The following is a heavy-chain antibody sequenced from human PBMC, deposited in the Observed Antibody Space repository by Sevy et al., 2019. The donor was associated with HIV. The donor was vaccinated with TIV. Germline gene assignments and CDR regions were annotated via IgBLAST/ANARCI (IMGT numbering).Heavy chain of an antibody. V-gene: IGHV3-23*01. CDR1: GFTFSSYA. Sequence: GGSLRLSCAASGFTFSSYAMSWVRQAPGKGLEWVSGISGSGGRTYYADSVKGRFTISRDNSKNTLYLQMKSLRAEDTGVYYFANLGAFYYESSSYFHQAPFDYRGPGTLVTVSS. J-gene: IGHJ4*02. D-gene: IGHD3-22*01. CDR3: ANLGAFYYESSSYFHQAPFDY. CDR2: ISGSGGRT.